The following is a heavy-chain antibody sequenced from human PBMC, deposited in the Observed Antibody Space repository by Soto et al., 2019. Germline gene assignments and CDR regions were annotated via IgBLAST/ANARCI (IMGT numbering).Heavy chain of an antibody. CDR2: INHSGST. CDR1: GGSFSGYY. CDR3: ARGFFELGSYYYGMDV. D-gene: IGHD7-27*01. Sequence: SETLSLTCAVYGGSFSGYYWSWIRQPPGKGLEWIGEINHSGSTNYNPSLKSRVTISVDTSKNQFSLKLSSVTAADTAVYYCARGFFELGSYYYGMDVWGQGTTVTVSS. J-gene: IGHJ6*02. V-gene: IGHV4-34*01.